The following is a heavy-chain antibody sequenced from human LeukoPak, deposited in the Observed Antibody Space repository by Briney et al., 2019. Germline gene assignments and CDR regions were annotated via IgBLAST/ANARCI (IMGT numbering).Heavy chain of an antibody. CDR1: GFTFSSYS. CDR2: IRSSGSPI. CDR3: VRDPDALDF. J-gene: IGHJ4*02. Sequence: GGSLRLSCAASGFTFSSYSMNWVRQAPGKGLEWVSYIRSSGSPIYYAGSVRGRFTISRDNAKNSLYLQVNSLRDEDTAVYYCVRDPDALDFWGQGTPVTVSS. V-gene: IGHV3-48*02.